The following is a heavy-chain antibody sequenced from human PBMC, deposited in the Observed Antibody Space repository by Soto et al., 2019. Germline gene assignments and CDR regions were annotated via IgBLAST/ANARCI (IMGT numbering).Heavy chain of an antibody. CDR1: GFTFSMYA. CDR2: IRGSGTNT. J-gene: IGHJ6*02. V-gene: IGHV3-23*01. D-gene: IGHD2-21*01. Sequence: EVQLLQSGGGLVQPGGSLRLSCAASGFTFSMYAMSWVRQAPGKGLEWVSAIRGSGTNTYYADFVQGRFTISRDNSKHTLYLQMNNLRAEDTAVYYCAKEGDHFYYYDMDVWGQGTTVTVSS. CDR3: AKEGDHFYYYDMDV.